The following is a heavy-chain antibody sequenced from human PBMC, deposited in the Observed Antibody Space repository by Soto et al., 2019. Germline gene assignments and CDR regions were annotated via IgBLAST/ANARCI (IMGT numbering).Heavy chain of an antibody. Sequence: DVQLVESGGGLVQPGGSLRVSCAASGFTLGSHRIHWVRQPPGKGLEWVSRIDNDGGGTSYADSVKGRFTISTDNAKNTVYLQMNGLRAEDTAVYYCATVFDLWGQGTLVTVSS. CDR3: ATVFDL. J-gene: IGHJ5*02. CDR2: IDNDGGGT. V-gene: IGHV3-74*01. CDR1: GFTLGSHR.